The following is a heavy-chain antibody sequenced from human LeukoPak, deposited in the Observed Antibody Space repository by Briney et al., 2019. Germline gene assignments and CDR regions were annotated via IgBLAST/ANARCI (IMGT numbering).Heavy chain of an antibody. D-gene: IGHD2-21*01. CDR3: ARGAVAGPIGY. Sequence: PSETLSLTCAVYGGSFSGYYWSWIRQPPGKGLEWIGEINHSGSTNYKPSLKSRVTISVDTSKNQCSLKLSSVTAADTAVYYCARGAVAGPIGYWGQGTLVTVSS. V-gene: IGHV4-34*01. CDR1: GGSFSGYY. CDR2: INHSGST. J-gene: IGHJ4*02.